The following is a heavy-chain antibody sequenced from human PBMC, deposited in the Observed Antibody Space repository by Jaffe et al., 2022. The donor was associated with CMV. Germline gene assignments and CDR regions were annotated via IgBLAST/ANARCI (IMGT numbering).Heavy chain of an antibody. CDR2: INSGGTT. CDR1: GFTVSTNY. Sequence: EVQLVESGGGLIQPGRSLRLSCAASGFTVSTNYMSWVRQAPGKGLEWVSVINSGGTTYYADSVKGRFIISRDNYKNTLYLQMNSLRAEDTAVYYCARALLGLTYYYGMDVWGQGTTVTVSS. CDR3: ARALLGLTYYYGMDV. V-gene: IGHV3-53*01. J-gene: IGHJ6*02. D-gene: IGHD7-27*01.